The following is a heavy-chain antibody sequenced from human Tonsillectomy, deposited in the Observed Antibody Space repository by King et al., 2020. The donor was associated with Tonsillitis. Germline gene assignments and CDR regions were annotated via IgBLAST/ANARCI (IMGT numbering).Heavy chain of an antibody. J-gene: IGHJ4*03. V-gene: IGHV3-30-3*01. D-gene: IGHD1-26*01. CDR3: ARVGSSGTYLATGY. CDR1: GFTFSYYG. CDR2: ISYDGSND. Sequence: VQLVESGGGVVQPGRSLRLSCAASGFTFSYYGLHWVRQAPGKGLEWVAVISYDGSNDYYADSVKGRFTISRDNSKNTVYLQMNSLRDEDTAVYYCARVGSSGTYLATGY.